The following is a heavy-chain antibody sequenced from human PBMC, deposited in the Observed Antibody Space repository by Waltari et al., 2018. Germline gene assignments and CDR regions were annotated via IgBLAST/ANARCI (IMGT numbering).Heavy chain of an antibody. J-gene: IGHJ2*01. CDR2: INHSGST. D-gene: IGHD3-16*01. CDR1: GGSFSGYY. Sequence: QVQLQQWGAGLLKPSETLSLTCAVYGGSFSGYYWSWIRQPPGKGLEWIGEINHSGSTNYNPSLKSRVTISVDTSKNQFSLKLSSVTAADTAVYYCARHYGNTNDWYFDLWGRGTLVTVSS. V-gene: IGHV4-34*01. CDR3: ARHYGNTNDWYFDL.